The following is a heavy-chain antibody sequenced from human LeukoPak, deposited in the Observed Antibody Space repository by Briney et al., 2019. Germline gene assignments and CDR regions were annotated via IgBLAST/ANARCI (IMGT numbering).Heavy chain of an antibody. D-gene: IGHD4-23*01. V-gene: IGHV3-74*01. CDR1: GFTFSSYW. CDR2: INTDGSST. J-gene: IGHJ4*02. CDR3: ARDHYGGNSDY. Sequence: GGSLRLSCAASGFTFSSYWMHWARQAPGKGLVWVSRINTDGSSTYYADSVKGRFTISRDNAKNTLYLQMNTLRAEDTAVYYCARDHYGGNSDYWGQGTLVTVSS.